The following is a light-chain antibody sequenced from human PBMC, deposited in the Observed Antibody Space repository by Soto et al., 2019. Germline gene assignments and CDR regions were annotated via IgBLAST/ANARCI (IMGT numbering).Light chain of an antibody. Sequence: EIVITQLPSTLSVSPGERATLSCRASQSVSSYLAWYQQKPGQAPRLLIYDASNRATGIPARFSGSGSGTDFTLTTSSREPEYFAVYYCQQRSNWPPTFGQGTKV. CDR3: QQRSNWPPT. CDR1: QSVSSY. V-gene: IGKV3-11*01. J-gene: IGKJ1*01. CDR2: DAS.